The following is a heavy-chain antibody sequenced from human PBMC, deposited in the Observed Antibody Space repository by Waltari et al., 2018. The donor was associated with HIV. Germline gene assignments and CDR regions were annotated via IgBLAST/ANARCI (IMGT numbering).Heavy chain of an antibody. CDR3: AREQKVAYFDY. CDR1: GGSISSYY. J-gene: IGHJ4*02. CDR2: IYYSGST. D-gene: IGHD5-12*01. V-gene: IGHV4-59*01. Sequence: QVQLQESGPGLVKPSETLSLTCTVSGGSISSYYWSWIRQPPGKGLEWIGYIYYSGSTNYNPSLKSRVTISVDTSKNQFSLKLSSVTAADTAVYYCAREQKVAYFDYWGQGTLVTVSS.